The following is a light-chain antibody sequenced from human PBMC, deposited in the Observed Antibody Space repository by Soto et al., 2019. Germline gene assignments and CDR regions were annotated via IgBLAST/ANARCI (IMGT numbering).Light chain of an antibody. J-gene: IGKJ1*01. CDR1: QRIVRW. V-gene: IGKV1-5*01. CDR2: DAS. CDR3: QQYNSYAT. Sequence: DIQMTQSPSTLSASVGDRVTITCRASQRIVRWLAWYQQKPGKAPNLLIYDASTLQSGVPSRFSGSASGTDFNLTIDSLQSDDSATYYCQQYNSYATFGQGTKVDIK.